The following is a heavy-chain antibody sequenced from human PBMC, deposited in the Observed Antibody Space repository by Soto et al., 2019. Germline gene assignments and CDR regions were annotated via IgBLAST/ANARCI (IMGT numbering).Heavy chain of an antibody. CDR3: ARGFNIGITMVREPLDP. Sequence: QVQLVQSGAEVKKPGASVKVSCKASGYTFASYGISWVRQAPGQGLEWMGWISAYNGNTNYAQKLQGTVTMTTDTSTSTAYMELRSLRSDDTAVYYCARGFNIGITMVREPLDPWGQGTLVTVSS. CDR2: ISAYNGNT. V-gene: IGHV1-18*01. CDR1: GYTFASYG. D-gene: IGHD3-10*01. J-gene: IGHJ5*02.